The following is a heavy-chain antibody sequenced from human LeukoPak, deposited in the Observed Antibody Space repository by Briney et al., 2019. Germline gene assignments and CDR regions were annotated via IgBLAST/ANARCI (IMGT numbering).Heavy chain of an antibody. J-gene: IGHJ4*02. CDR2: IYYSGST. CDR3: ARQGIPYDFWSGYYSY. Sequence: ETLSLTCTVSGGSISSSSYYWGWIRQPPGKGLEWIGSIYYSGSTYYNPSLKSRVTISVDTSKNQFSLKLSSVTAADTAVYYCARQGIPYDFWSGYYSYWGQGTLVTVSS. CDR1: GGSISSSSYY. V-gene: IGHV4-39*01. D-gene: IGHD3-3*01.